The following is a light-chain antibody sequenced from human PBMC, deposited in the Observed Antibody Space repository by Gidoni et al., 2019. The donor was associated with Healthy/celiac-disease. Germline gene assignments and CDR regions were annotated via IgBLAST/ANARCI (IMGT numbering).Light chain of an antibody. Sequence: DIVLTQSPATLSVSPGAPATLSCRASQSVSSNIAWYQQKPGQAPRLLIYGASTRATGIPARFSGSGSGTEFTLTISSLRSEDFAVYDCQQYNNWPPTWTFGQGTKVEIK. CDR3: QQYNNWPPTWT. CDR1: QSVSSN. V-gene: IGKV3-15*01. CDR2: GAS. J-gene: IGKJ1*01.